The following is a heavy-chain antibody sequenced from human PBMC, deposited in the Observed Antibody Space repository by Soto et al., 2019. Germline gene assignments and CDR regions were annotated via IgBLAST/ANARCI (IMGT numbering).Heavy chain of an antibody. J-gene: IGHJ4*02. V-gene: IGHV4-39*01. Sequence: QLQLQESGPGLVKPSETLSLTCSVSGGSISSSGHYWGWIRQPPGKGLEWIGSIYYSGSTYHNPSLKSRVTISVDTSKNQFSLKLKSVTAADTAVYYCARTYSSSWSGWALFDLWGQGTLVTVSS. D-gene: IGHD6-13*01. CDR1: GGSISSSGHY. CDR2: IYYSGST. CDR3: ARTYSSSWSGWALFDL.